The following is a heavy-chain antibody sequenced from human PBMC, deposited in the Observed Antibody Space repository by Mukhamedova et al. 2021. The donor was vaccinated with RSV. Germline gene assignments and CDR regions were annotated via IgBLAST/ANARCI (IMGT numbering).Heavy chain of an antibody. J-gene: IGHJ4*02. Sequence: RYSPSFQGQVTISAHKSISTAYLQWSSLKASDTAMYYCARQEKGFDYWGQGTLVTVSS. CDR3: ARQEKGFDY. V-gene: IGHV5-51*01.